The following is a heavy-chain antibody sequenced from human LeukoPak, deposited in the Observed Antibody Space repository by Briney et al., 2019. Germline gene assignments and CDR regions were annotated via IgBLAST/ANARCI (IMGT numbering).Heavy chain of an antibody. D-gene: IGHD4-23*01. CDR3: ARDYGGSSPFDY. Sequence: PGGSLRLSCVASGFTFSDYYMSWIRQAPGQGLEWISYISSSGTTIYYKDSVKGRLTISRDNAKNSLYLEMNSLRAEDTAVYYCARDYGGSSPFDYWGQGTLVTVSS. V-gene: IGHV3-11*04. CDR2: ISSSGTTI. J-gene: IGHJ4*02. CDR1: GFTFSDYY.